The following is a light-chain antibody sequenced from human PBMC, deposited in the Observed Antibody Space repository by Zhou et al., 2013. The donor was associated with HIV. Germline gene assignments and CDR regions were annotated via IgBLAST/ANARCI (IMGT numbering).Light chain of an antibody. Sequence: DIQMTQSPSSLSASVGDRVTITCQASQDISNYLNWYQQKPGKVPKRLIYASSSLQSGVPSRFSGSGSGTDFTLTISSLQPEDFAAYYCLQYHSYPRTFGQGTTVEIK. CDR3: LQYHSYPRT. V-gene: IGKV1-17*01. CDR2: ASS. CDR1: QDISNY. J-gene: IGKJ1*01.